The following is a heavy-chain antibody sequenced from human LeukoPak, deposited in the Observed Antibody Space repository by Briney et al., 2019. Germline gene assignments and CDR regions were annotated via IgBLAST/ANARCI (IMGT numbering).Heavy chain of an antibody. CDR3: ARNDYGDPPADW. CDR2: VSAYNGNT. D-gene: IGHD4-17*01. CDR1: GYTFTSYG. V-gene: IGHV1-18*01. Sequence: ASVKVSCKASGYTFTSYGISWVRQAPGQGLEWMGWVSAYNGNTNYAQKLQGRVTMTTDTSTSTAYMELRSLRSDDTAVYYCARNDYGDPPADWWGQGTLVTVSS. J-gene: IGHJ4*02.